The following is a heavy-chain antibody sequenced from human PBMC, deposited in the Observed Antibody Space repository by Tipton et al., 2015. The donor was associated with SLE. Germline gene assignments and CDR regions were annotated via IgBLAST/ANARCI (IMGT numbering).Heavy chain of an antibody. CDR1: GGSINSYY. Sequence: TLSLTCTVSGGSINSYYWSWIRQPPGKGLEWIGYVYYTETASYNPSLKSRVTISVDTSKNQFSLKLSSVTAADRAVYYCARAVYSGSSVDYWGQGTLVTVSS. J-gene: IGHJ4*02. CDR3: ARAVYSGSSVDY. CDR2: VYYTETA. D-gene: IGHD1-26*01. V-gene: IGHV4-59*01.